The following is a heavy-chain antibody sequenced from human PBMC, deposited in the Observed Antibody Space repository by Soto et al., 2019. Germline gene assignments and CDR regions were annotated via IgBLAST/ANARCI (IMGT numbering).Heavy chain of an antibody. CDR3: ATWAGLVTYRGFTGPLDY. J-gene: IGHJ4*02. D-gene: IGHD2-21*02. V-gene: IGHV1-69*01. CDR1: GSSFSRRS. Sequence: QVHLVQSGAEVKKPGSSVKVSCQASGSSFSRRSITWVRQAPGQGHEWMGGITPAFGTTNFAQKFQGRVTITADESTSTAYLELISLRSEDTAVYYCATWAGLVTYRGFTGPLDYWGQGTLVTVSS. CDR2: ITPAFGTT.